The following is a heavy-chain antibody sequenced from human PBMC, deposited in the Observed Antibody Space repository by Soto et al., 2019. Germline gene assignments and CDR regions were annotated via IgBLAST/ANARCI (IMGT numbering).Heavy chain of an antibody. D-gene: IGHD3-22*01. CDR1: GFTFSSYA. V-gene: IGHV3-64D*06. CDR3: VKYYFDSSGYYGLNAFDI. J-gene: IGHJ3*02. Sequence: GGSLRLSCGASGFTFSSYAMSWVRQAPGKGLEYVSTISSNGGSTYYADSVKGRFTISRDNSKNTLYLQMSSLRAEDTAVYYCVKYYFDSSGYYGLNAFDIWGQGTMVTVSS. CDR2: ISSNGGST.